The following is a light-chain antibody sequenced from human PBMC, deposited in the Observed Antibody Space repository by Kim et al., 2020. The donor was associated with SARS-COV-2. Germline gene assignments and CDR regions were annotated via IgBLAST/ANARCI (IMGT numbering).Light chain of an antibody. Sequence: TGSWAGASSGVLHYTFQAGSQQHPGKAPDLIIYDGSQRPSGISNRFSCSKSAIPASLAISGLQAEDEADYYGSSYSGSSAWVFGGGTQLPVL. J-gene: IGLJ3*02. CDR1: SSGVLHYTF. V-gene: IGLV2-14*04. CDR2: DGS. CDR3: SSYSGSSAWV.